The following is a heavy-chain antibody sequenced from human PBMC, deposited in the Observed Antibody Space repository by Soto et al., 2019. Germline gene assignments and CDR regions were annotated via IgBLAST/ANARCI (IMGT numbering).Heavy chain of an antibody. V-gene: IGHV4-59*01. Sequence: PSETLSLTCTVSGGSISSYYWSWIRQPPGKGLEWIGYIYYSGSTNYNPSLKSRVTISVDTSKNQFSLKLSSVTAADTAVYYCARVPGDYGDYTLDYWGQGTLVTVSS. CDR1: GGSISSYY. CDR3: ARVPGDYGDYTLDY. CDR2: IYYSGST. D-gene: IGHD4-17*01. J-gene: IGHJ4*02.